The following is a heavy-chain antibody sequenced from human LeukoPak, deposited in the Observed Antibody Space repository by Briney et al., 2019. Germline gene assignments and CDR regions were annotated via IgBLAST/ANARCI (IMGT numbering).Heavy chain of an antibody. CDR3: ARERYDYDDPGPLDY. CDR2: IYRDGSTK. CDR1: GLGFSRYW. Sequence: PGGSLRLSCAASGLGFSRYWMHWVRQAPGTGLEWVSRIYRDGSTKDYADSVKGRFSISRDNSKNTLYLDMNSLRAGDTAVYYCARERYDYDDPGPLDYWGQGTLVTVSS. D-gene: IGHD4-17*01. V-gene: IGHV3-74*01. J-gene: IGHJ4*02.